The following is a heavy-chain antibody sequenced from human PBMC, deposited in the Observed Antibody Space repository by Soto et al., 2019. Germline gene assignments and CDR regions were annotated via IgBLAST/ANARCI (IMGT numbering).Heavy chain of an antibody. Sequence: PSETLSLTCTVSGGSISSYYWSWIRQPPGKGLEWIGYIYYSGSTNYNPSLKSRVTISVDTSKNQFSLKLSSVTAADTAVYYWARVISRVITPGDAFAIPAQRTIVTVSS. V-gene: IGHV4-59*01. D-gene: IGHD3-22*01. J-gene: IGHJ3*02. CDR2: IYYSGST. CDR1: GGSISSYY. CDR3: ARVISRVITPGDAFAI.